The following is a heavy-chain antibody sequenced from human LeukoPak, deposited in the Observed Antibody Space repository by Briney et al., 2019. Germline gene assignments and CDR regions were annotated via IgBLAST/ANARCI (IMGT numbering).Heavy chain of an antibody. CDR1: GFTFNRDW. Sequence: GGSLRLSCTASGFTFNRDWTAWVRQAPGKGLEWVANIKEDGSEKNYVGSVKGRFTISRDNAENSVYLQMNDLRAEDTGVYYCVTKEPSTSGWSYWGQGTLVTVSS. CDR3: VTKEPSTSGWSY. J-gene: IGHJ4*02. V-gene: IGHV3-7*01. D-gene: IGHD6-19*01. CDR2: IKEDGSEK.